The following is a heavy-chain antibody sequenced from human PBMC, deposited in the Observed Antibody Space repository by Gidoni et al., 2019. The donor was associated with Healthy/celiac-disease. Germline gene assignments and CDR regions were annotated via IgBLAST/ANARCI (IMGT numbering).Heavy chain of an antibody. D-gene: IGHD3-3*01. CDR3: AREYYDFWSGYLNNWFDP. CDR1: GFTLCSYA. V-gene: IGHV3-30*04. Sequence: QVQLVESGGGVVQPGRSLRLSCAASGFTLCSYAMHWVRPAPGKGLACVAVISYDGSNKYYADSVKGRFTISRDNSKNTLYLQMNSLRAEDTAVYYCAREYYDFWSGYLNNWFDPWGQGTLVTVSS. CDR2: ISYDGSNK. J-gene: IGHJ5*02.